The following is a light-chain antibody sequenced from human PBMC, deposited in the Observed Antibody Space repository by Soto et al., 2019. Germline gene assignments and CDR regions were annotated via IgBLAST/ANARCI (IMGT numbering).Light chain of an antibody. CDR2: WAS. CDR3: QQYFTPST. J-gene: IGKJ1*01. CDR1: QTDFYSSANKNY. Sequence: DIVMTQSPDSLAVSLGERATINCKSSQTDFYSSANKNYLAWYQQKPGQPPKLLIYWASTRKSGVPDRFSGSGSGTDFTLTISSLQAEDVAVYYCQQYFTPSTFGQGTKLEIK. V-gene: IGKV4-1*01.